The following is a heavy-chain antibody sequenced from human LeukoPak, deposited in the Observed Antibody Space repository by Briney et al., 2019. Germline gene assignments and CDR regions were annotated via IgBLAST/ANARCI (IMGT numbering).Heavy chain of an antibody. CDR2: IHYSGTT. J-gene: IGHJ4*02. Sequence: SETLSLTCTVSGGSISGYFWSWIRQPPGKGLEWIGYIHYSGTTNYNPSLNSRVPISVDTSKNQFSLRLSSVTAADMAVYYCARYGITIVRGGKYYFDSWGQGTLVTVSS. CDR3: ARYGITIVRGGKYYFDS. CDR1: GGSISGYF. D-gene: IGHD3-10*01. V-gene: IGHV4-59*08.